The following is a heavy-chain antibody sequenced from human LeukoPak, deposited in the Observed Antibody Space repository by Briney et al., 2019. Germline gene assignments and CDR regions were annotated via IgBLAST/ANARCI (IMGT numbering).Heavy chain of an antibody. J-gene: IGHJ3*02. CDR3: AKAGRYNWNDVAFDI. Sequence: GSLRLSCAASGFTFSNYGLHRVPQAPGKGLEWGAVISYDGSNKYYADSVKGRFTISRDNSKNTLYLQMNSLRAEDTAVYYCAKAGRYNWNDVAFDIWGQGTMVTVSS. V-gene: IGHV3-30*18. CDR1: GFTFSNYG. CDR2: ISYDGSNK. D-gene: IGHD1-1*01.